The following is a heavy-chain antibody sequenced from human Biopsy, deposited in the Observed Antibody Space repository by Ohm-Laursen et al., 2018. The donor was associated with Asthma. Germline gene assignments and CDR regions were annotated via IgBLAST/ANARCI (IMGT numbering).Heavy chain of an antibody. J-gene: IGHJ4*02. CDR3: ARGGGRDLWGTYRYPWDY. D-gene: IGHD3-16*02. CDR1: GFTFSTSW. V-gene: IGHV3-7*02. CDR2: IKEDGSEK. Sequence: SLRLSCAASGFTFSTSWMTWVRQAPGKGLEWVANIKEDGSEKNYVDSVKGRFTISRDNGKNSLYLQMNSLRAEDTAVYYCARGGGRDLWGTYRYPWDYWGQGTLVTVSS.